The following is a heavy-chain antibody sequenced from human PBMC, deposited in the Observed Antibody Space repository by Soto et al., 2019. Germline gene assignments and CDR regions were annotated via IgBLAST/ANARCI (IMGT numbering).Heavy chain of an antibody. Sequence: SETLSLTCTVSGGSISSYYWSWIRQPPGKGLEWIGYIYYSGSTNYNPSLKSRVTISVDTSKNQFSLKLSSVTAADTAVYYCARHEDSSGWYRFDPWGQGTLVTVSS. CDR1: GGSISSYY. CDR2: IYYSGST. D-gene: IGHD6-19*01. CDR3: ARHEDSSGWYRFDP. J-gene: IGHJ5*02. V-gene: IGHV4-59*08.